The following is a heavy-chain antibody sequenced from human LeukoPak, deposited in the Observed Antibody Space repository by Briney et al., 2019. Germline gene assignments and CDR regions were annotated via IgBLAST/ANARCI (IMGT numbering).Heavy chain of an antibody. CDR1: GFTFSSYA. J-gene: IGHJ3*02. D-gene: IGHD6-6*01. Sequence: PGGSQRLSCAASGFTFSSYAMSWVRQAPGKGLEWVSAISGSGGSTYYADSVKGRFTISRDNSKNTLYLQMNSLRAEDTAVYYCAKARIAARLRDAFDIWGQGTMVTVSS. CDR2: ISGSGGST. CDR3: AKARIAARLRDAFDI. V-gene: IGHV3-23*01.